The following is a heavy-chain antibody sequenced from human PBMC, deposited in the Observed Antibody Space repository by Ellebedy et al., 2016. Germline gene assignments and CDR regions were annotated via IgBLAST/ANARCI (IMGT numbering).Heavy chain of an antibody. CDR3: AKALGDCSNSNCYRNLD. Sequence: GESLKISCAASGFTFDDYALHWVRQAPGKGLEWVAVISHDGSNTYYADSVKGRFTISRDNSKNTLYLQVNSLRAEDTAVYYCAKALGDCSNSNCYRNLDWGQGTLLTVSS. J-gene: IGHJ4*02. V-gene: IGHV3-30-3*01. D-gene: IGHD2-2*02. CDR2: ISHDGSNT. CDR1: GFTFDDYA.